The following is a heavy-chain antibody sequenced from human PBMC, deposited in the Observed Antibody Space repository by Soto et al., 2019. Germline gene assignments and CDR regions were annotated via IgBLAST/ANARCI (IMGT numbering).Heavy chain of an antibody. D-gene: IGHD4-4*01. CDR2: ISFDGSIT. Sequence: QVQLVESGGGVVQPGSSLRLSCAASGFSFSHYGMEWVRQAPGKGLEWVAVISFDGSITSYADAVKGRFTISRDNYKETLALHMDSLRPEDTAMYYCAKDDSEYSNYWTSFDYWCQGALVTVSS. V-gene: IGHV3-30*18. J-gene: IGHJ4*02. CDR3: AKDDSEYSNYWTSFDY. CDR1: GFSFSHYG.